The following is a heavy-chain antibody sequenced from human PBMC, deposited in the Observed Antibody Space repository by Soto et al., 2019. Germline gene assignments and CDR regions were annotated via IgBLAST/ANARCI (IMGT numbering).Heavy chain of an antibody. Sequence: GGSLRLSCAASGFTFSSYAMGWVRQGQGKGLEWVVVVSIGGSTHYADSVRGRFTISRDNSKNTLSLQMNSLTAEDTAVYFCAKRRGAGWHFDYWGQGALVTVSS. D-gene: IGHD2-15*01. CDR2: VSIGGST. CDR1: GFTFSSYA. J-gene: IGHJ4*02. V-gene: IGHV3-23*01. CDR3: AKRRGAGWHFDY.